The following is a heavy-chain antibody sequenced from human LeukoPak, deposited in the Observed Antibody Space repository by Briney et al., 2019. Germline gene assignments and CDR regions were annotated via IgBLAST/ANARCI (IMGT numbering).Heavy chain of an antibody. CDR3: ARGYCSGGSCYTVENWFDP. Sequence: GASVKVSCKASGYTFTGYYMHWVRQARGQGREWMGWINPNSGGTNYAQKFQGRVTMTRDTSISTAYMELSRLRSDDTAVYYCARGYCSGGSCYTVENWFDPWGQGTLVTVSS. D-gene: IGHD2-15*01. J-gene: IGHJ5*02. V-gene: IGHV1-2*02. CDR1: GYTFTGYY. CDR2: INPNSGGT.